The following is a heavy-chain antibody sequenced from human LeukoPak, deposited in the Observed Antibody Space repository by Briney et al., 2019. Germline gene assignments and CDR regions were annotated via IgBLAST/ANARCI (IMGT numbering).Heavy chain of an antibody. J-gene: IGHJ5*02. CDR1: GGSISSYY. CDR3: ARDMVRGVSLNWFDP. D-gene: IGHD3-10*01. Sequence: SETLSLTCTVSGGSISSYYWSWIRQPAGKRLEWIGRIYTSGSTNYNPSLKSRVTMSVDTSKNQFSLKLSSVTAADTAVYYCARDMVRGVSLNWFDPWGQGTLVTVSS. CDR2: IYTSGST. V-gene: IGHV4-4*07.